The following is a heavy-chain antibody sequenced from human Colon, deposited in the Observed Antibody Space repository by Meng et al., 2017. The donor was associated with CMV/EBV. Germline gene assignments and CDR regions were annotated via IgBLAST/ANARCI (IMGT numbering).Heavy chain of an antibody. CDR2: VYYNGRT. J-gene: IGHJ4*02. V-gene: IGHV4-61*01. CDR3: ARSIYDSWSGYLTMFDH. Sequence: YVSSGSYYWSWIRQPPGKGLEWIGYVYYNGRTKYNPSLKSRVTTSRDTSKNQFSLTVRSLTAADTAVYYCARSIYDSWSGYLTMFDHWGQGALVTVSS. D-gene: IGHD3-3*01. CDR1: YVSSGSYY.